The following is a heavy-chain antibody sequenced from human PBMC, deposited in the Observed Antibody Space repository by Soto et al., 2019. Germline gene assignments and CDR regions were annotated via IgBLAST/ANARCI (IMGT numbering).Heavy chain of an antibody. CDR1: GGTVSSYD. J-gene: IGHJ6*02. V-gene: IGHV4-59*02. CDR2: IYYSGST. Sequence: SETMALTCTVSGGTVSSYDWSWIRQPPGKGLEWIGYIYYSGSTNYNPSLKSRVTISVDTSKNQFSLKLSSVTAADTAVYYCARGYRVRGRNYYYGMDVWGQGTTVTVSS. CDR3: ARGYRVRGRNYYYGMDV. D-gene: IGHD1-1*01.